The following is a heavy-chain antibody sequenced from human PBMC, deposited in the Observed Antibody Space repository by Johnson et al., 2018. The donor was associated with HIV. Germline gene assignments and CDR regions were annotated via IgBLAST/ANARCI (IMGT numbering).Heavy chain of an antibody. CDR1: GFTFDDYA. D-gene: IGHD6-13*01. V-gene: IGHV3-9*01. CDR2: ISWNSGSI. J-gene: IGHJ3*02. CDR3: AKVSSWYFLRAFDI. Sequence: VQLVESGGGVVRPGRSLRLSCAASGFTFDDYAMHWVRQAPGKGLEWVSGISWNSGSIGYADSVQGRFTISRANAKNTLYLQMNSLRAEDTAVYYCAKVSSWYFLRAFDIWGQGTMVTVSS.